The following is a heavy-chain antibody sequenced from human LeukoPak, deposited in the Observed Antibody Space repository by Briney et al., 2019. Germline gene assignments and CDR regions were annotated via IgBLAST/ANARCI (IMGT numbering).Heavy chain of an antibody. V-gene: IGHV3-30*18. J-gene: IGHJ4*02. Sequence: GGSLRLSCAASGFTFSSYGMHWVRQAPGKGLEWVAVISYDGSNKYYADSVKGRFTISRDNSKNTLYLQMNSLRAEDTAVYYCAKVSSRVYDSSGYHDYWGQGTLVTVSS. CDR3: AKVSSRVYDSSGYHDY. D-gene: IGHD3-22*01. CDR1: GFTFSSYG. CDR2: ISYDGSNK.